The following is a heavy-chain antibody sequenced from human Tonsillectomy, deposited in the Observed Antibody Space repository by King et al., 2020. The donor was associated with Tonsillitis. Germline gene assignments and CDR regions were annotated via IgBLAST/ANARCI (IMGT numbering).Heavy chain of an antibody. V-gene: IGHV3-30-3*01. CDR1: GFTFSSYA. D-gene: IGHD4-17*01. CDR3: ARRDGALDYYYYGMDV. Sequence: QLVQSGGGVVQPGRSLRLPCAASGFTFSSYAMHWVRQAPGKGLEWVALISFDGSNKEYADSAKGRFTISRDNSKNRLYLQMNSLRAEDTAVYYCARRDGALDYYYYGMDVWGQGTTVTVSS. J-gene: IGHJ6*02. CDR2: ISFDGSNK.